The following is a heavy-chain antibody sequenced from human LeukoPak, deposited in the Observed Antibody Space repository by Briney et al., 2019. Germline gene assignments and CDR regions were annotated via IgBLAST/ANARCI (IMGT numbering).Heavy chain of an antibody. Sequence: GGSLRLSCAASGFTFSSYSMNWVRQAPGKGLEWVSSISSSSSYIYYADSVKGRFTISRDNAKNSLYLQMNSLRAEDTAVYYCARGQPYYDFWNDPYSPLYYYYGMDVCGEGTTVTVSS. J-gene: IGHJ6*04. CDR1: GFTFSSYS. CDR3: ARGQPYYDFWNDPYSPLYYYYGMDV. D-gene: IGHD3-3*01. V-gene: IGHV3-21*01. CDR2: ISSSSSYI.